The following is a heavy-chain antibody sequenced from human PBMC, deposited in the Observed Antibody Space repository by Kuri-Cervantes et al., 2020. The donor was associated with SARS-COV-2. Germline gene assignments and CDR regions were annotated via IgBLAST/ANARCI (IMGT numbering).Heavy chain of an antibody. D-gene: IGHD3-16*01. CDR3: ARGVGGGETFDF. Sequence: SETLSLTCAVYVGSVSGYYWSWIRQPPGKGLEWIGEIHHAVGTFYTPSLRSRATIFLDTSKNQFSLKLRSVTAADTAMYYCARGVGGGETFDFWGQGTLVTVSS. CDR2: IHHAVGT. V-gene: IGHV4-34*01. CDR1: VGSVSGYY. J-gene: IGHJ4*02.